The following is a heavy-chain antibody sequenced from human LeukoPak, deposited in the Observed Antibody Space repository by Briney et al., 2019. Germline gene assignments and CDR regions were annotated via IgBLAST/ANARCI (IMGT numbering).Heavy chain of an antibody. CDR1: GGIFSSYG. D-gene: IGHD4-11*01. CDR2: IIPMFGAT. J-gene: IGHJ4*02. V-gene: IGHV1-69*05. Sequence: ASVKVSCKASGGIFSSYGINWVRQAPGQGLKWMGRIIPMFGATNYAQKFQGRVTVTTDESTSTAYMELSSLRSEDTAVYYCARGSYSDYIFDYWGQGTLVTVTS. CDR3: ARGSYSDYIFDY.